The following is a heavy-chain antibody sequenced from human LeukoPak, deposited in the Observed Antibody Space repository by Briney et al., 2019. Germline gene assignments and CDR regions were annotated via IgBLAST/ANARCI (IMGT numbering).Heavy chain of an antibody. CDR2: ISAYNDNA. V-gene: IGHV1-18*01. Sequence: GASVKVSCKASGYSFTNYGISWVRQAPGQGLEWMGWISAYNDNAHYAQGLQGRVTMTSQTWTTTAYMELTSLTSDDTAVYYCARSTLGIEFDYWGQGTLVTVSP. CDR3: ARSTLGIEFDY. CDR1: GYSFTNYG. J-gene: IGHJ4*02. D-gene: IGHD7-27*01.